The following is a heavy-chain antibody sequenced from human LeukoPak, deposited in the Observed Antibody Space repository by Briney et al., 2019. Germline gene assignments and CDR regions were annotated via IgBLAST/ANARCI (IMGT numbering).Heavy chain of an antibody. D-gene: IGHD2-21*02. V-gene: IGHV3-20*04. CDR3: ARELSTGIGYYYMDV. CDR2: TNWNGGST. Sequence: GGSLRLSXAASGSTFEDYGMSWVRQAPGKGLEWVSGTNWNGGSTGYADSVKGRFTISRDNAKNSLYLQVNSLRAEDTALYYCARELSTGIGYYYMDVWGKGTTVTVSS. CDR1: GSTFEDYG. J-gene: IGHJ6*03.